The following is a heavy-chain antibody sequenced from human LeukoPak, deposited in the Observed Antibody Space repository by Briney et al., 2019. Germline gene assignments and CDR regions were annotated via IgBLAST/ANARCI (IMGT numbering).Heavy chain of an antibody. V-gene: IGHV3-9*01. D-gene: IGHD5-18*01. J-gene: IGHJ4*02. CDR1: GFTFDDYA. Sequence: GRSLRLSCAASGFTFDDYAMHWVRQAPGKGLEWVSGISWNSGSIGYADSVKGRFTISRDNAKNSLYLQMNSLRAEDTAVYYCARGGRYSYASFDYWGQGNLVTVSS. CDR3: ARGGRYSYASFDY. CDR2: ISWNSGSI.